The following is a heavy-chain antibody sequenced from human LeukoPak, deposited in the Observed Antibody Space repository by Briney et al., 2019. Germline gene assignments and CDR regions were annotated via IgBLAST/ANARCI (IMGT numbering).Heavy chain of an antibody. CDR2: MNPNSGNT. V-gene: IGHV1-8*03. J-gene: IGHJ4*02. CDR3: ARGLQQWLIPYFDY. Sequence: ASVKVFCKASGYTFTSYDINWVRQTTGQGLEWMGWMNPNSGNTGYAQKFQGRVTITRNTSISTAYMELSSLRSEDTAVYYCARGLQQWLIPYFDYWGQGTLVTVSS. D-gene: IGHD6-19*01. CDR1: GYTFTSYD.